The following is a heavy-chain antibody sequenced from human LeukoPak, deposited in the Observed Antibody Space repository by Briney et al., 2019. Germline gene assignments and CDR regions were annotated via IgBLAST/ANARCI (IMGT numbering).Heavy chain of an antibody. CDR3: VKGGHKLDIQTTHYSYGLDV. Sequence: GALRLSCVASGFTLSDHWMYWVRQGPSRGLTHVSRVESDASRTTYADSVKGRFTISRDDAKNTMYLQMNSLRVEDTAVYYCVKGGHKLDIQTTHYSYGLDVWGQGTTVAVS. D-gene: IGHD5-12*01. CDR2: VESDASRT. J-gene: IGHJ6*02. V-gene: IGHV3-74*03. CDR1: GFTLSDHW.